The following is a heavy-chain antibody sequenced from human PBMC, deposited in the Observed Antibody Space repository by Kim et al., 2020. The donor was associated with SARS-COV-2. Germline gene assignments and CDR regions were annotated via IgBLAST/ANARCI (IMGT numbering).Heavy chain of an antibody. Sequence: SVKVSCKASGGTFSSYAISWVRQAPGQGLEWMGGIIPIFGTANYAQKFQGRVTITADESTSTAYMELSSLRSEDTAVYYCAREKEGGYSHRPRSPWFDPWGQGTLVTVSS. CDR1: GGTFSSYA. D-gene: IGHD3-22*01. CDR2: IIPIFGTA. J-gene: IGHJ5*02. CDR3: AREKEGGYSHRPRSPWFDP. V-gene: IGHV1-69*13.